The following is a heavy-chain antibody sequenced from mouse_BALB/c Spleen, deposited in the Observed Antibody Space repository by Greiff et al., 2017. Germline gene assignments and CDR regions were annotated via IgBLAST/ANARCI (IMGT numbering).Heavy chain of an antibody. Sequence: DVMLVESGGGLVQPGGSRKLSCAASGFTFSSFGMHWVRQAPEKGLEWVAYISSGSSTIYYADTVKGRFTISRDNPKNTLFLQMTSLRSEDTAMYYCAREDYYGYDRYAMDYWGQGTSVTVSS. CDR2: ISSGSSTI. CDR3: AREDYYGYDRYAMDY. D-gene: IGHD2-2*01. J-gene: IGHJ4*01. V-gene: IGHV5-17*02. CDR1: GFTFSSFG.